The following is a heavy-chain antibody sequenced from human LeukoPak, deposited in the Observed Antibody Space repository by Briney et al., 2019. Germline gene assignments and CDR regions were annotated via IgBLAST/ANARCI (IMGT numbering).Heavy chain of an antibody. J-gene: IGHJ4*02. Sequence: GRSLRLSCAASGFTFSSYGMHWVRQAPGKGLEWVAVIWYDGSNKYYADSVKGRFTISRDNAQNTLYLQMNSLRVEDTAVYYCASDRVLGSGSLDNWGQGTLVTVSS. D-gene: IGHD3-10*01. CDR3: ASDRVLGSGSLDN. CDR2: IWYDGSNK. V-gene: IGHV3-33*01. CDR1: GFTFSSYG.